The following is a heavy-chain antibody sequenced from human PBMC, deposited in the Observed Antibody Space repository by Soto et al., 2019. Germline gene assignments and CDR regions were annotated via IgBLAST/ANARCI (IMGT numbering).Heavy chain of an antibody. CDR3: ATSGYYRNYYYGMDV. Sequence: GGSLRLSCAASGFTFSSYGMHWVRQAPGKGLEWVAVIWYDGSNKYYADSVKGRFTISRDNSKNTLYLQMNSLRAEDTAVYYCATSGYYRNYYYGMDVWGQGTTVTVSS. V-gene: IGHV3-33*01. D-gene: IGHD3-3*01. CDR1: GFTFSSYG. CDR2: IWYDGSNK. J-gene: IGHJ6*02.